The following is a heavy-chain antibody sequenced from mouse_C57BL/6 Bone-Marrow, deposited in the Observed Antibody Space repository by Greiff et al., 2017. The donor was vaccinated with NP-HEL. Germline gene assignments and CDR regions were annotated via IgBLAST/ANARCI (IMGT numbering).Heavy chain of an antibody. CDR1: GFTFSDYY. CDR3: ARLRGYDLDY. V-gene: IGHV5-16*01. D-gene: IGHD2-2*01. Sequence: EVKLVESEGGLVQPGSSMKLSCTASGFTFSDYYMAWVRQVPEKGLEWVANINYDGSSTYYLDSLKSRFIISRDNAKNILYLQMSSLKSEDTATYYCARLRGYDLDYWGQGTTLTVSS. CDR2: INYDGSST. J-gene: IGHJ2*01.